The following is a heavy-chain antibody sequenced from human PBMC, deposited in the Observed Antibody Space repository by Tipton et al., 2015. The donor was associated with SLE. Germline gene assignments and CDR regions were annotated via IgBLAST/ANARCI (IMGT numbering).Heavy chain of an antibody. CDR3: AREGPMSRYYFDY. D-gene: IGHD3-22*01. CDR2: IYYSGST. CDR1: GGSISSGGYY. J-gene: IGHJ4*02. V-gene: IGHV4-31*03. Sequence: TLSLTCTVSGGSISSGGYYWSWIRQHPGKGLEWIGYIYYSGSTHYNPSLKSRVTISVDTSKNQFSLKLTSVTAADTAVYYCAREGPMSRYYFDYWGQGTLVTVSS.